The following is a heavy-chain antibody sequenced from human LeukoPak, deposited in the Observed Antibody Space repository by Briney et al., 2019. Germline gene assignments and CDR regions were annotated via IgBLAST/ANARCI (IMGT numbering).Heavy chain of an antibody. CDR1: GFTFSSCA. D-gene: IGHD1-26*01. CDR3: AKARSPYIVGATNFDY. J-gene: IGHJ4*02. V-gene: IGHV3-23*01. Sequence: GGSLRLSCAASGFTFSSCAMSWVRQAPGKGLEWVSAISGSGGSTYYADSVKGRFTISRDNSKNTLYLQMNSLRAEDTAVYYCAKARSPYIVGATNFDYWGQGTLVTVSS. CDR2: ISGSGGST.